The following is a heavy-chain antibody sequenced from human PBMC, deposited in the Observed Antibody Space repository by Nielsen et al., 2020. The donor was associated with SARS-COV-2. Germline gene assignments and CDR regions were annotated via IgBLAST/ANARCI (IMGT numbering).Heavy chain of an antibody. CDR1: GYSFTDYY. CDR3: ARDRGRSGSSQWQMDF. CDR2: INPNICGT. D-gene: IGHD6-13*01. Sequence: ASVKVSCMASGYSFTDYYIHWLRQAPGQGLDWLVRINPNICGTNFAQNFQGRVTMTRDTSISTAYMELSRLRSDDTAVYSCARDRGRSGSSQWQMDFWGQGTLVTVSS. V-gene: IGHV1-2*06. J-gene: IGHJ4*01.